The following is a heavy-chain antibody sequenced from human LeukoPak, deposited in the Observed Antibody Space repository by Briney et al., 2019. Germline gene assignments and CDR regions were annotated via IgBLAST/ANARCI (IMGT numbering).Heavy chain of an antibody. CDR2: IYTSGST. J-gene: IGHJ4*02. D-gene: IGHD2-15*01. V-gene: IGHV4-4*09. Sequence: SETLSLTCTVPGGSISSSYWSWIRQPPGKGLEWVGYIYTSGSTNYNPSLKSRVTISADTSKSQFSLNLSSVTAADTAVYYCARRGSGGRDFDYWGQGTLVTVSS. CDR1: GGSISSSY. CDR3: ARRGSGGRDFDY.